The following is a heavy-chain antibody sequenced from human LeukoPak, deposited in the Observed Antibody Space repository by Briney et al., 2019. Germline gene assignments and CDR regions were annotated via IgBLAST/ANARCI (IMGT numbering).Heavy chain of an antibody. CDR3: ARGDGFAMAADDY. CDR1: GYTFTSYG. Sequence: ASVKVSCKASGYTFTSYGISWVRQAPGQGLEWMGWISAYNGNTNYAQKLQGRVTMTTDKSTSTAYMELSSLRSEDTAVYYCARGDGFAMAADDYWGQGTLVTVSS. J-gene: IGHJ4*02. D-gene: IGHD5-24*01. V-gene: IGHV1-18*01. CDR2: ISAYNGNT.